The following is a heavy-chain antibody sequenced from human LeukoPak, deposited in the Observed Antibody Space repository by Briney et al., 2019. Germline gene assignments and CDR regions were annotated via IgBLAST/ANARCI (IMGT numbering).Heavy chain of an antibody. CDR1: GFTFSDYY. J-gene: IGHJ6*02. Sequence: GGSLRLSCAASGFTFSDYYMSWIRQAPGKGLEWVSYISSSRSTIYYADSVKGRFTISRDNAKNSLYLQMNSLRAEDTAVYYCAREKIVVVPLYYYYGMDVWGQGTTVTVSS. CDR2: ISSSRSTI. V-gene: IGHV3-11*01. CDR3: AREKIVVVPLYYYYGMDV. D-gene: IGHD2-2*01.